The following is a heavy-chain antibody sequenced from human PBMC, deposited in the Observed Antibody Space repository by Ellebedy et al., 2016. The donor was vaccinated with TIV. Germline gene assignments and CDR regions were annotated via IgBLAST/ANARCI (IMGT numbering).Heavy chain of an antibody. CDR2: ISGSGGST. Sequence: GESLKISXAASGFTFSSYAMSWVRQAPGKGLEWVSAISGSGGSTYYADSVKGRFTISRDNSKNTLYLQMNSLRAEDTAVYYCARVPQDVWGQGTTVTVSS. CDR1: GFTFSSYA. J-gene: IGHJ6*02. CDR3: ARVPQDV. V-gene: IGHV3-23*01.